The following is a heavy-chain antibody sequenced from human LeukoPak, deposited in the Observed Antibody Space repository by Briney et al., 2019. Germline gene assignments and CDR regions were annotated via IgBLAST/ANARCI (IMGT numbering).Heavy chain of an antibody. CDR2: VNPNSGGT. CDR3: ARDRYYGVNGGFDY. V-gene: IGHV1-2*02. CDR1: GYTFTGYY. Sequence: VASVKVSCKASGYTFTGYYMHWVRQAPGQGLEWMGWVNPNSGGTNYAQKFQGRVTMTRDTSISTAYMELSRLRSDDTAVYYCARDRYYGVNGGFDYWGQGTLVTVSS. D-gene: IGHD4-17*01. J-gene: IGHJ4*02.